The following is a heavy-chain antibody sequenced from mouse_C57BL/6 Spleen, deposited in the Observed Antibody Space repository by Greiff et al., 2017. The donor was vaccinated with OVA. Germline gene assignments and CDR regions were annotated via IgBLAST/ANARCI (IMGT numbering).Heavy chain of an antibody. J-gene: IGHJ4*01. CDR2: INPNNGGT. V-gene: IGHV1-26*01. CDR1: GYTFTDYY. Sequence: EVQLQQSGPELVKPGASVKISCKASGYTFTDYYMNWVKQSHGKSLEWIGDINPNNGGTSYNQKFKGKATLTVDKSSSTAYMELRSLTSEDSAVYYCAPLYQSAMDYWGQGTSVTVSS. D-gene: IGHD1-3*01. CDR3: APLYQSAMDY.